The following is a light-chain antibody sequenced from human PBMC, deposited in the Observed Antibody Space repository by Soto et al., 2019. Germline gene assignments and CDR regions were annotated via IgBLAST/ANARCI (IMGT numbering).Light chain of an antibody. CDR2: GTS. J-gene: IGKJ4*01. CDR1: QSVNSAY. CDR3: QPYGSSST. V-gene: IGKV3-20*01. Sequence: EIVLTQSPGTLSLSPGERATLSCRASQSVNSAYVAWYQKKPGLPPRLLMYGTSNRVTGIPDRFSGSGSVTDFTLSISRLEPDDFAVYYCQPYGSSSTFGGGTKVEIK.